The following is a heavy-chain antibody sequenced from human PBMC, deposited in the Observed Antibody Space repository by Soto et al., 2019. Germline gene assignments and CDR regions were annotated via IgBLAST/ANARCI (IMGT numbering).Heavy chain of an antibody. J-gene: IGHJ4*02. D-gene: IGHD1-1*01. CDR3: ADLGWNVPPFDS. CDR1: GLTFRNSG. Sequence: EVQLLESGGGLVQPWESLRLSCAASGLTFRNSGMSWVRQAPGKGLEWVSAISGGAGTTDYAESVKGRFTISRDNSKKTLSLQMNSLRVEDTAVYYCADLGWNVPPFDSWGQGTLVIVSS. V-gene: IGHV3-23*01. CDR2: ISGGAGTT.